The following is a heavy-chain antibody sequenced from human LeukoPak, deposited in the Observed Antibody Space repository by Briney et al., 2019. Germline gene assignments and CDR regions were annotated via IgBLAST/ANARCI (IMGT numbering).Heavy chain of an antibody. CDR2: ITDSGRKT. J-gene: IGHJ4*02. CDR1: GLIFSNYA. Sequence: GGSLRLSCAASGLIFSNYAMNWVRQASGKGLEWVSGITDSGRKTYYADSVKGRFSISRDNSKNTVYLQMSDLRAEDTAVYYCAKITKATTPNYWGQGTLVAVSS. D-gene: IGHD4-17*01. V-gene: IGHV3-23*01. CDR3: AKITKATTPNY.